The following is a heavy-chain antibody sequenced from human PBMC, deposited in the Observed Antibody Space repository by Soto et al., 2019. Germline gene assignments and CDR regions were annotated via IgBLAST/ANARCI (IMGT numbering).Heavy chain of an antibody. V-gene: IGHV3-33*01. CDR1: GFTFSSYG. CDR3: VREREVLTPIPYYNVMDV. CDR2: IWYDGSNK. Sequence: QVQLVESGGGVVQPGRSLRLSCAASGFTFSSYGMHWVRQAPGKGLEWVAVIWYDGSNKYYADSVKGRFTISRDNCKNTLYLQMNRLRAADTAVYYCVREREVLTPIPYYNVMDVWGQGTTVTVSS. D-gene: IGHD1-20*01. J-gene: IGHJ6*02.